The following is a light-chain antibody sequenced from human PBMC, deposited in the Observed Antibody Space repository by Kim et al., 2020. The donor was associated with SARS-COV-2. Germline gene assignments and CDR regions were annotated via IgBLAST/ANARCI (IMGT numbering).Light chain of an antibody. CDR1: QSVSSNY. CDR2: GAS. V-gene: IGKV3-20*01. CDR3: QQYDTSPYT. J-gene: IGKJ2*01. Sequence: LSPGESATLSCRASQSVSSNYLAWYQQKPGQAPRLLIYGASSRAAGIPDRFSGSGSGTDFTLTISRLEPEDFAVYYCQQYDTSPYTFGQGTKLEI.